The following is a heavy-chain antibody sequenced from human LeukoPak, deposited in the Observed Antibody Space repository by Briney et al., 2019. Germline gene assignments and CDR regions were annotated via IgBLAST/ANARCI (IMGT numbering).Heavy chain of an antibody. CDR2: IYWDDDK. D-gene: IGHD3-3*01. V-gene: IGHV2-5*02. CDR1: WFSRSTRGVG. CDR3: AHSQALVLRFLEWLSGPQSWFDP. J-gene: IGHJ5*02. Sequence: SSPTLVNPTQTLTLTCTVSWFSRSTRGVGVGWIRQPPGKALEWLALIYWDDDKRYSPSLKSRLTINKDTYTNQVVLTMTNLDPVDTATYYYAHSQALVLRFLEWLSGPQSWFDPWGEGTMVGVCS.